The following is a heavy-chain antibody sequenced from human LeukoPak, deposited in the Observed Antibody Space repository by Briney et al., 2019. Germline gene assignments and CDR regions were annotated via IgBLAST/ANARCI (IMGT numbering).Heavy chain of an antibody. V-gene: IGHV4-30-4*07. D-gene: IGHD3-10*01. J-gene: IGHJ5*02. CDR1: GGSISSGDYS. CDR3: ARSQFYGSGSYQGRWFDP. CDR2: IYYSGST. Sequence: PSETLSLTCTVSGGSISSGDYSWSWIRQPPGKGLEWIGNIYYSGSTYYNPSLKSRVTISVDTSKNQFSLKLTSVTAADTAVYYCARSQFYGSGSYQGRWFDPWGQGTLVTVSS.